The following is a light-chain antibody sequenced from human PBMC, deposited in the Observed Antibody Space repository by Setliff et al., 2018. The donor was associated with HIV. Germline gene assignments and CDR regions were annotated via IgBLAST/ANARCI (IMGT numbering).Light chain of an antibody. J-gene: IGLJ1*01. Sequence: QSALTQPRSVSGSPGQSVTISCTGTSSDAGGYKYVSWYQQHPGKAPKLIIYDVSKRPSGVPDRFSGSKSGNTASLTISGLQAEDEADYYCCSYAGSYTHYVFGTGTKVTVL. CDR3: CSYAGSYTHYV. CDR2: DVS. V-gene: IGLV2-11*01. CDR1: SSDAGGYKY.